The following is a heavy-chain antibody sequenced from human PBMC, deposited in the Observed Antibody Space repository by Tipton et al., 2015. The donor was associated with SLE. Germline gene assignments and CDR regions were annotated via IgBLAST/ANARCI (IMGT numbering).Heavy chain of an antibody. CDR2: ISSSSSYI. D-gene: IGHD6-13*01. J-gene: IGHJ3*02. CDR1: GFTFSSYS. Sequence: SLRLSCAASGFTFSSYSMNWVRQAPGKGLEWVSSISSSSSYIYYADSVKGRFTISRDNAKNSLYLQMNSLRAEDTAVYYCAREASWSDAFDIWGHGTMVTVSS. CDR3: AREASWSDAFDI. V-gene: IGHV3-21*01.